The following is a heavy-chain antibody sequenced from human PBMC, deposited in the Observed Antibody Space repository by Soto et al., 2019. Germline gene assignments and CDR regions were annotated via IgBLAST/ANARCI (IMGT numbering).Heavy chain of an antibody. Sequence: ASVKVSCKASGYTFLSHGISWVRLAPGQGLEWVGWISVYNGATNYAQKFQGRVTMTTETSTTTAYMELRGLRSDDTAVYYCTRDPDGARDFDYWGQGTLVTVSS. CDR3: TRDPDGARDFDY. CDR2: ISVYNGAT. CDR1: GYTFLSHG. V-gene: IGHV1-18*01. D-gene: IGHD3-10*01. J-gene: IGHJ4*02.